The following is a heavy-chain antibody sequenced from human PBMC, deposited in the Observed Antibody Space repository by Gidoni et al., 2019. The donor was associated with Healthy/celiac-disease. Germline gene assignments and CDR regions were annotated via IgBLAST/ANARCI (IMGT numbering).Heavy chain of an antibody. CDR1: GHSFSSYA. CDR2: IRGSGGST. J-gene: IGHJ5*02. Sequence: EVQLLESGGGLVQHGGSVRLSCVASGHSFSSYAMNCGRQAPGKGLEWVSAIRGSGGSTYYADSVKGRFTISRVNSKNTLYLQMDSLRAEDTAVYYCAKDYGDGGFDPWGQGTLVTVSS. D-gene: IGHD4-17*01. CDR3: AKDYGDGGFDP. V-gene: IGHV3-23*01.